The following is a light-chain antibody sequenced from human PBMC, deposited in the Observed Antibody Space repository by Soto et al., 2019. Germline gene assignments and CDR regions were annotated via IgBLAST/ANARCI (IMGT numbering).Light chain of an antibody. CDR1: QSVLYNSNNKNY. Sequence: DIVMAQSPDSLAVSLGERATINCQSSQSVLYNSNNKNYLAWYQQKAGQPPKLLIYWASTRESGVPDRFSGSGSGTDFSLTISRLQAEDVAVYYCQQYYSTPLTFGGGTKVEIK. CDR3: QQYYSTPLT. J-gene: IGKJ4*01. V-gene: IGKV4-1*01. CDR2: WAS.